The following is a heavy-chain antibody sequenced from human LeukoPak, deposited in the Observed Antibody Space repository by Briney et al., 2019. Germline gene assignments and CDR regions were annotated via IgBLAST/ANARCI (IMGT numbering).Heavy chain of an antibody. V-gene: IGHV3-23*01. D-gene: IGHD2-15*01. CDR1: GFTFSSYA. J-gene: IGHJ4*02. Sequence: GGSLRLSCAASGFTFSSYAMSWVRQAPGKGLEWVSAISGSGGCTFSADSVKGRFTISRDNSKNTLYLQMNSLRAEDTAVYYCAKQESWSNFDSWGQGTLVTVSS. CDR2: ISGSGGCT. CDR3: AKQESWSNFDS.